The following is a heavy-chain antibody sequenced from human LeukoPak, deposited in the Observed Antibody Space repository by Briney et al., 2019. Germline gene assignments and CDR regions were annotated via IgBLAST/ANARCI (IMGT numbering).Heavy chain of an antibody. CDR2: IYYSGST. D-gene: IGHD3-10*01. CDR1: GGSISSGGYY. V-gene: IGHV4-31*11. J-gene: IGHJ4*02. Sequence: SQTLSLTCAVSGGSISSGGYYWSWIRQHPGKGLEWIGYIYYSGSTYYNPSLKSRVTISVDTSKNQFSLKLSSVTAADTAVYYCAREKSFLGSAGSSSFDYWGQGTLVTVSS. CDR3: AREKSFLGSAGSSSFDY.